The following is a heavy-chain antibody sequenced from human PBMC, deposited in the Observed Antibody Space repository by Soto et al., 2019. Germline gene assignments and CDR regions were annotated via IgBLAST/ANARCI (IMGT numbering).Heavy chain of an antibody. V-gene: IGHV5-51*01. CDR2: IYPGDSDT. D-gene: IGHD1-26*01. Sequence: EVQLVQSGAEVKKPGESLKISCKGSGYSFTSYWIGWVRQMPGKGLEWMGIIYPGDSDTRYSPSFQGQVTISADKSISAAYLQWSSLKASDTAMYYCARLFSRIVGAPKFDYWGQGNLVTVSS. CDR1: GYSFTSYW. J-gene: IGHJ4*02. CDR3: ARLFSRIVGAPKFDY.